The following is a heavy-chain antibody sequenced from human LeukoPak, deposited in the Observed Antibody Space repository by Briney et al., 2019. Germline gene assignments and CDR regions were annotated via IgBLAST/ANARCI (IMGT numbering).Heavy chain of an antibody. CDR3: ARGPSGYHNT. D-gene: IGHD5-12*01. CDR1: GFIFSSYG. J-gene: IGHJ4*02. CDR2: IRYDGSNK. V-gene: IGHV3-30*02. Sequence: PGGSLRLSCAASGFIFSSYGMHWVRQAPGKGLEWVAFIRYDGSNKYYADSVKGRFTISRDNSKNMLYLQMNSLRAEDTAVYYCARGPSGYHNTGGQGTLVTVSS.